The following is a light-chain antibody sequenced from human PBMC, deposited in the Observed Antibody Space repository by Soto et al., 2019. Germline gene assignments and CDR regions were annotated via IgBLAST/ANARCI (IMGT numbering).Light chain of an antibody. CDR1: QSISSY. Sequence: DIQMTQSPSSLSASVGDRVTITCRASQSISSYLYWYQQKPGKAPKLLIYAASSLQSGVPSRFSGSGSGTDFTLTISRLQPEDFATCYCQQSYSTLLTFGQGTKVEIK. CDR2: AAS. V-gene: IGKV1-39*01. CDR3: QQSYSTLLT. J-gene: IGKJ1*01.